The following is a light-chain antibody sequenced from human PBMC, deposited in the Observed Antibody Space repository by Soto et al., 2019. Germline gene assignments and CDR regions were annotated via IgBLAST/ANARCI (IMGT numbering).Light chain of an antibody. CDR3: LQDYSFPYT. CDR1: QGITND. Sequence: AIQMTQSPSSLSASVGDRVTITCRASQGITNDLGWYQQKPGKAPKLLIYAASTLQSGVPSRFSGGGSGTDFTLTITRLQPEDFATYYCLQDYSFPYTFGQGTKLEIK. V-gene: IGKV1-6*01. CDR2: AAS. J-gene: IGKJ2*01.